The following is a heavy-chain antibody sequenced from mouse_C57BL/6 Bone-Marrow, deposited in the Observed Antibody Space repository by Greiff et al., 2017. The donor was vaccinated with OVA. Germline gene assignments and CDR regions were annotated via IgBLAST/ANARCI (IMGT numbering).Heavy chain of an antibody. Sequence: EVQLVESGPGLVKPSQSLSLTCSVTGYSITSGYYWNWIRQFPGNKLEWMGYISYDGSNNYNPSLKNRISITRDTSKNQFFLKLNSVTTEDTATYYCARDIAYYYGSSYWYFDVWGTGTTVTVSS. CDR1: GYSITSGYY. D-gene: IGHD1-1*01. J-gene: IGHJ1*03. V-gene: IGHV3-6*01. CDR2: ISYDGSN. CDR3: ARDIAYYYGSSYWYFDV.